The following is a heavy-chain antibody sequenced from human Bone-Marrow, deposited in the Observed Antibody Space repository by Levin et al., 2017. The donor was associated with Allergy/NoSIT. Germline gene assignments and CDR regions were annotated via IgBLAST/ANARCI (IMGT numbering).Heavy chain of an antibody. J-gene: IGHJ5*01. CDR3: VRKTLTMVHRDTRKGYYYFDS. V-gene: IGHV4-34*01. D-gene: IGHD3-10*01. CDR2: ISHGGVT. CDR1: SGSFTGYY. Sequence: SETLSLTCSVSSGSFTGYYWIWFRQPPGKGLEWIGRISHGGVTNYNPSLKSRVTMSLDTSKRQFSLRLTSVTAADTALYFCVRKTLTMVHRDTRKGYYYFDSWGHGTLVTVSA.